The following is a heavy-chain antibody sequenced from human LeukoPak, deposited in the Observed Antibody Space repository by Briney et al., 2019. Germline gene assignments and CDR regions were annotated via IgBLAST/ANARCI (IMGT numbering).Heavy chain of an antibody. CDR3: ASKSGSYGY. Sequence: GGSLRLSCAASGFTVRSNYMNWVRRAPGKGLEWVSVIYSDGSTYYADSVKGRFTISRDFSKNTLYLQMNSLRVEDTAVYYCASKSGSYGYWGQGTLVTVSS. CDR1: GFTVRSNY. V-gene: IGHV3-66*01. J-gene: IGHJ4*02. D-gene: IGHD1-26*01. CDR2: IYSDGST.